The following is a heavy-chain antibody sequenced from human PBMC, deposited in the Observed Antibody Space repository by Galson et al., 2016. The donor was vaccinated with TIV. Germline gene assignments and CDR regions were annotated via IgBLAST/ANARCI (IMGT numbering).Heavy chain of an antibody. CDR3: TKVPSSGFSYCYGLDV. V-gene: IGHV3-23*01. CDR1: GFTFSIFA. J-gene: IGHJ6*02. CDR2: ISGGGGST. D-gene: IGHD3-22*01. Sequence: SLRLSCAASGFTFSIFAMTWVRQAPGMGLEWVSAISGGGGSTYYADSVKGRFTISRDNSKNTLFLQMNSLRAEDTAVYYCTKVPSSGFSYCYGLDVWGQGTKVTVSS.